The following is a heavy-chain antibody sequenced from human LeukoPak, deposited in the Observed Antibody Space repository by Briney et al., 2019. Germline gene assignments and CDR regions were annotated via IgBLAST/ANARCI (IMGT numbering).Heavy chain of an antibody. CDR1: GGSISSYY. CDR3: ARDLTEKGDGYKY. D-gene: IGHD5-24*01. Sequence: PSETLSLTCTVSGGSISSYYWSWIRQPAGKGLEWIGRIYSSGSTNYNPSLKSRVTMSVDTSKNQFSLKLRSVTAEDTAVYYCARDLTEKGDGYKYWGQGTLVTVSS. V-gene: IGHV4-4*07. J-gene: IGHJ4*02. CDR2: IYSSGST.